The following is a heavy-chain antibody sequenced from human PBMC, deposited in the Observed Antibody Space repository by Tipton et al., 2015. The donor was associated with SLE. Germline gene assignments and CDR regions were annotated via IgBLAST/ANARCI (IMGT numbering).Heavy chain of an antibody. V-gene: IGHV4-4*07. D-gene: IGHD3-3*01. CDR2: IYSSGAT. J-gene: IGHJ4*02. CDR3: ARGGLTLFGMVTSDY. Sequence: TLSLTCNVSGVSISSSYWSWFRQPAGKGLEWIGRIYSSGATDDNPSLKSRVTMSVDMSKNQIFLKMTSVTAADSAVYFCARGGLTLFGMVTSDYWGQGTLVTVSS. CDR1: GVSISSSY.